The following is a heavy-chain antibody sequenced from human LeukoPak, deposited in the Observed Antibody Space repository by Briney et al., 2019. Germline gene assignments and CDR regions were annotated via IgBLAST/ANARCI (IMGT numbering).Heavy chain of an antibody. D-gene: IGHD3-9*01. CDR3: ARVNPTAHVLRYFDWFPYSFSHGGFDY. Sequence: SGTLSLTCTVSGGSISSSSYYWGWIRQPPGKGLEWIGSIYYSGSTYYNPSLKSRVTISVDTSKNQFSLKLSSVTAADTAVYYCARVNPTAHVLRYFDWFPYSFSHGGFDYWGQGTLVTVSS. CDR2: IYYSGST. CDR1: GGSISSSSYY. V-gene: IGHV4-39*07. J-gene: IGHJ4*02.